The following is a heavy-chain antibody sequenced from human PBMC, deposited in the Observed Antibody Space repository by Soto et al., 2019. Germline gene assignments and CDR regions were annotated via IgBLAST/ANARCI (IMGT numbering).Heavy chain of an antibody. D-gene: IGHD7-27*01. J-gene: IGHJ4*02. CDR1: GGSISSHTYY. CDR3: ARRWGYSFDY. CDR2: ITYSGST. V-gene: IGHV4-39*01. Sequence: SETLSLTCTVSGGSISSHTYYWGWIRQPPGKGPEWIASITYSGSTYYNPSLKSRVTISVDTSSNQFSLKVNSVTAAADTAVYYCARRWGYSFDYWGQGTLVTVSS.